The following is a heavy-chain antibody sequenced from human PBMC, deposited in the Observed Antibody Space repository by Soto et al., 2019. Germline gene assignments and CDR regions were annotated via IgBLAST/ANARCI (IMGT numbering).Heavy chain of an antibody. V-gene: IGHV3-30*03. CDR1: GFTFSSYG. D-gene: IGHD6-6*01. CDR2: ISYDGSNK. Sequence: QVQLVESGGGVVQPGRSLRLSCAASGFTFSSYGMHWVRQAPGKGLEWVAVISYDGSNKYYADSVKGRFTISRDNSKNPLYLQMNSLSAEDTAVYYCATSSTPTGPADYWGQGTLVTVSS. CDR3: ATSSTPTGPADY. J-gene: IGHJ4*02.